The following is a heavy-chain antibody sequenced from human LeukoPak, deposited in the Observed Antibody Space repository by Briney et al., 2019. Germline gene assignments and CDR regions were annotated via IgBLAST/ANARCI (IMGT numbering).Heavy chain of an antibody. Sequence: PGRSLRLSCAASGFTFSSYGMHWVRQAPGKGLEWVAVIWYDGSNKYYADSVKGRFTISRDNSKNTLYLQMNSLRAEDTAVYYCARDSYQGAPLSPADYGGQGTLVTVSS. D-gene: IGHD2-2*01. CDR2: IWYDGSNK. CDR3: ARDSYQGAPLSPADY. V-gene: IGHV3-33*01. CDR1: GFTFSSYG. J-gene: IGHJ4*02.